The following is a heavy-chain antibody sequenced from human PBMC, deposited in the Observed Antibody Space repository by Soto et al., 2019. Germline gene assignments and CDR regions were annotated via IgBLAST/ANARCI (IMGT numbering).Heavy chain of an antibody. D-gene: IGHD1-1*01. CDR3: ARGRRTVQTTSVFFDP. V-gene: IGHV4-4*02. CDR2: IQHIGTT. CDR1: GGTLDSSNW. Sequence: XTLSLPGTVSGGTLDSSNWWTWVLQFPVKGLQWVWEIQHIGTTNYNPSLKSRVHISIEKAKKKFSVELLSLTAADTAIYYCARGRRTVQTTSVFFDPWGPGRLAPVSS. J-gene: IGHJ5*02.